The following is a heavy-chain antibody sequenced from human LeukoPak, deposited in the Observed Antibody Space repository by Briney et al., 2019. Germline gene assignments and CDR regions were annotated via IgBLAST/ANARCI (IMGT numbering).Heavy chain of an antibody. D-gene: IGHD1-26*01. V-gene: IGHV3-23*01. CDR1: GFTFCSFA. Sequence: GGSLRLSCAASGFTFCSFAMSWVRQAPGKGLEWVSAISGGGGTTYYADSVKGRFTLSRDNSKSTLYLQMNSLRAEDTAVYYCAHHRGSLDSNTEHFQHWGQGTLVMVSS. J-gene: IGHJ1*01. CDR2: ISGGGGTT. CDR3: AHHRGSLDSNTEHFQH.